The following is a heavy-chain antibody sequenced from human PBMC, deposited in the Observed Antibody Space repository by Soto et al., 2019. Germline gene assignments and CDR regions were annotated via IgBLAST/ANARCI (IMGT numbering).Heavy chain of an antibody. CDR2: IIPIFGTA. Sequence: SVKVSCKASGYTFTSYGISWVRQAPGQGLEWMGGIIPIFGTANYAQKFQGRVTITADESTSTAYMELSSLRSEDTAVYYCARELIAVAGTRFDPWGQGTLVTVSS. D-gene: IGHD6-19*01. J-gene: IGHJ5*02. CDR3: ARELIAVAGTRFDP. CDR1: GYTFTSYG. V-gene: IGHV1-69*13.